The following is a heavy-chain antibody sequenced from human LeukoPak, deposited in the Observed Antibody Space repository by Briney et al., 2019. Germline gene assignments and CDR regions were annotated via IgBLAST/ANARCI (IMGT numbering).Heavy chain of an antibody. J-gene: IGHJ3*02. V-gene: IGHV3-9*03. CDR2: ISWNSGSK. CDR3: VKGLKYQLLFGAFDI. CDR1: GFTFDDYA. D-gene: IGHD2-2*01. Sequence: GGSLRLSCAASGFTFDDYAMHWVRQAPGEGLEWVSGISWNSGSKGYADSVKGRFTISRDTAKNSLYLQMNSLRAEDMALYYCVKGLKYQLLFGAFDIWGQGTMVTVS.